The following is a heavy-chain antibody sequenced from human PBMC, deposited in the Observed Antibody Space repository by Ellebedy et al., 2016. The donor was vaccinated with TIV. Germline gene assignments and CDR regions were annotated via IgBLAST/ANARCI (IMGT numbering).Heavy chain of an antibody. D-gene: IGHD3-22*01. CDR3: ATRSSGYYYPVAFDI. Sequence: GESLKISXQVSGYSFTSYWIGWVRQMPGKGLEWMGIIYPGDSDTRYSPSFQGQVTISADKSISTAYLQWSSLKASDTAMYYCATRSSGYYYPVAFDIWGQGTMVTVSS. CDR2: IYPGDSDT. V-gene: IGHV5-51*01. J-gene: IGHJ3*02. CDR1: GYSFTSYW.